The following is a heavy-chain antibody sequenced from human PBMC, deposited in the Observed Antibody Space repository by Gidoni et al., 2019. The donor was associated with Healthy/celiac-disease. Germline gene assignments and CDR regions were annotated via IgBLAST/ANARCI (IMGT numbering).Heavy chain of an antibody. J-gene: IGHJ5*02. CDR1: GYYISSGYY. CDR3: ARDAHYGDYGNNWFDP. CDR2: IYHSGSI. V-gene: IGHV4-38-2*02. Sequence: QVQLQESGPGLVKPSETLSLTCTVSGYYISSGYYWGWIRQPPGKGLEWIGSIYHSGSIYYNPSLKSRVTISVDTSKNQFSLKLSSVTAADTAVYYCARDAHYGDYGNNWFDPWGQGTLVTVSS. D-gene: IGHD4-17*01.